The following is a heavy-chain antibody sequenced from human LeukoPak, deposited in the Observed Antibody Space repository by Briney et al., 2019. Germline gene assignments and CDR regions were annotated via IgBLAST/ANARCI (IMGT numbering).Heavy chain of an antibody. D-gene: IGHD3-22*01. J-gene: IGHJ4*02. CDR2: ISSSGSTI. CDR1: GFTFSDYY. CDR3: AGDRGYDSSGYYLSR. Sequence: GGSLRLSCAASGFTFSDYYMSWIRQAPGKGLEWVSYISSSGSTIYYADSVKGRFTISRDNAKNSLYLQMNSLRAEDTAVYCCAGDRGYDSSGYYLSRWGQGTLVTVSS. V-gene: IGHV3-11*01.